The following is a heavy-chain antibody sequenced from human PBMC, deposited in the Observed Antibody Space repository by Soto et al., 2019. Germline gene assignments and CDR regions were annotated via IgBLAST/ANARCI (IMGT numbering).Heavy chain of an antibody. V-gene: IGHV3-53*04. D-gene: IGHD6-13*01. CDR1: GVTVSSNY. CDR2: IYSGGST. J-gene: IGHJ6*03. Sequence: PGGSLRLSCAASGVTVSSNYMSWVRQAPGKGLEWVSVIYSGGSTYYADSVKGRFTISRHNSKNTLYLQMNSLRAEDTAVYYCAAAAAGTSRGYYYYYMDVWGKGTTVTVSS. CDR3: AAAAAGTSRGYYYYYMDV.